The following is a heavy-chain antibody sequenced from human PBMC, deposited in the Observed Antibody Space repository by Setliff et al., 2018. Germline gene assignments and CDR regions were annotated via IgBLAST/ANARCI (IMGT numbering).Heavy chain of an antibody. CDR2: IYYDGST. D-gene: IGHD2-8*01. CDR1: GDSITNMSFY. J-gene: IGHJ2*01. Sequence: SETLSLTCTVSGDSITNMSFYWGWIRQPPGKGPDWIGSIYYDGSTYHNPSLKSRVTISIDTSNNQFSLSLRSVTAADTALYYCARNPASFQYAFDVWGRGTLVTVSS. CDR3: ARNPASFQYAFDV. V-gene: IGHV4-39*07.